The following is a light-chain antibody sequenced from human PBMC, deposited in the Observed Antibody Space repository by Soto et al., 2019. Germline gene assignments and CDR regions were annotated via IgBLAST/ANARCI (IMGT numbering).Light chain of an antibody. V-gene: IGKV3-20*01. J-gene: IGKJ3*01. Sequence: IVLTQSPGSLSLSPGERATLSCRASQSVSGSFLAWYQQKPGQAPRLLIYDASTRATGIPDRFSGSGSGTDFSLTISRLEPEDFSVYYCPPYGRFPPFTFGPGTKVDIK. CDR3: PPYGRFPPFT. CDR1: QSVSGSF. CDR2: DAS.